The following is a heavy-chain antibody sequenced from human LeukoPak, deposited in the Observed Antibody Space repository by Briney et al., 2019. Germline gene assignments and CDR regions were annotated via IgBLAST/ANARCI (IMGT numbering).Heavy chain of an antibody. CDR2: FDPEDGET. Sequence: ASVKVSCKVSGYTLTGLSMNWVRQAPGKGLEWMGGFDPEDGETIYAQKFQGRVTMTEDTSTDTAYMELSSLRSEDTAVYYCAMEVGAPGHNWFDPWGQGTLVTVSS. CDR3: AMEVGAPGHNWFDP. CDR1: GYTLTGLS. V-gene: IGHV1-24*01. J-gene: IGHJ5*02. D-gene: IGHD1-26*01.